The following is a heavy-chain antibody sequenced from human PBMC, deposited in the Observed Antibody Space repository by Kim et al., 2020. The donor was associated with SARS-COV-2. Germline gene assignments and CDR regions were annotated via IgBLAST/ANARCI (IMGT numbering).Heavy chain of an antibody. J-gene: IGHJ6*02. V-gene: IGHV3-11*05. CDR1: GFNFSDYY. CDR2: ISGRSTFT. D-gene: IGHD3-16*01. CDR3: ARALGGTRSSYGMDV. Sequence: GGSLRLSCTAFGFNFSDYYMTWIRQAPGKGLECVSYISGRSTFTNYADSVKGRFTISRDNAKNSLYLQINSLRAEDTAVYYCARALGGTRSSYGMDVWGQGTTVTVSS.